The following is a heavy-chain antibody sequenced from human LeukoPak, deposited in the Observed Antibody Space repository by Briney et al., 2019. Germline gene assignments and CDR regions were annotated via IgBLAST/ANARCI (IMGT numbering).Heavy chain of an antibody. CDR3: ARETYYLDY. J-gene: IGHJ4*02. V-gene: IGHV3-7*01. CDR1: GFTLSSKC. CDR2: IKKDGSEE. Sequence: PGGSLRLSCAASGFTLSSKCMSWVRPAPGKGREWVANIKKDGSEEYYVDSVKGRFTISRDNAKNSLYLQMNSLRAENTAVYYCARETYYLDYWGQGTLVTVSS. D-gene: IGHD3-10*01.